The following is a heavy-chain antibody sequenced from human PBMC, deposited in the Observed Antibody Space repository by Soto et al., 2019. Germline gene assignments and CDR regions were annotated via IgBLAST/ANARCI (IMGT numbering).Heavy chain of an antibody. D-gene: IGHD2-8*02. Sequence: EVQLVESGGGLVQPGGSLKLSCAASGFTFSGSAMHWVRQASGKGLEWVGRITSRGHNYATAYAASVKGRFTISRDDSKNTAFLQMTSLKTEDTAVFYCVAGGRHGTYYFGSWGQGTLVTVSS. CDR2: ITSRGHNYAT. J-gene: IGHJ4*02. CDR1: GFTFSGSA. CDR3: VAGGRHGTYYFGS. V-gene: IGHV3-73*01.